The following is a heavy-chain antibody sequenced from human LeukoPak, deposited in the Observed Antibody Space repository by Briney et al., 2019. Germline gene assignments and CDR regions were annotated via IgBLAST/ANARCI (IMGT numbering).Heavy chain of an antibody. CDR3: ARALTTVTAAGAFDI. D-gene: IGHD4-11*01. V-gene: IGHV1-69*01. Sequence: ASVKVSCKASGGTFSSYAISWVRQAPGQGLEWMGGVIPIFGTANYAQKFQGRVTITADESTSTAYMELSSLRSEDTAVYYCARALTTVTAAGAFDIWGQGTMVTVSS. CDR1: GGTFSSYA. J-gene: IGHJ3*02. CDR2: VIPIFGTA.